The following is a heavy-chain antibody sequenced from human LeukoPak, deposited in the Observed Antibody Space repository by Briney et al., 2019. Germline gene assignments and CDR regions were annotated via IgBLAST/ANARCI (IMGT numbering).Heavy chain of an antibody. CDR3: ARHGNYYDTSQSDP. J-gene: IGHJ5*02. Sequence: PSETLSLTCAVSGYSISSGYYWGWIRQPPGKGLEWIGSVYHSGSTYYNPSLKSRVTISVDTSKNQFSLKLSSVTAADTAAYYCARHGNYYDTSQSDPWGQGTLVTVSS. V-gene: IGHV4-38-2*01. CDR2: VYHSGST. D-gene: IGHD3-22*01. CDR1: GYSISSGYY.